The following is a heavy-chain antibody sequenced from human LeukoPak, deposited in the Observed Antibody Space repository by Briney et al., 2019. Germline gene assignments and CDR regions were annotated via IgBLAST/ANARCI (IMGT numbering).Heavy chain of an antibody. V-gene: IGHV3-74*01. CDR3: AREAAIYCGGDCYSLYYYYMDV. CDR2: INSDGSST. CDR1: GFTFSSYW. Sequence: QPGGSLRLSCAASGFTFSSYWMHWVRQAPGKGLVWVSRINSDGSSTSYADSVKGRFTISRDNAKNTLYLQMNSLRAEDTAVYYCAREAAIYCGGDCYSLYYYYMDVWGNGTTVTVSS. J-gene: IGHJ6*03. D-gene: IGHD2-21*01.